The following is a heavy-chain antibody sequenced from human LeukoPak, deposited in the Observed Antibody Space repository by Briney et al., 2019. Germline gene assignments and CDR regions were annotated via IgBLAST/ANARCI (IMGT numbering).Heavy chain of an antibody. Sequence: SETLSLTCTVSGGSISSYYWSWIRQPPGKGLEWIGYIYYSGSTNYNPSLKSRVTISVDTSKNQSSLKLSSVTAADTAVYYCARHIRSSGTLYYYYYGMDVWGQGTTVTVSS. CDR3: ARHIRSSGTLYYYYYGMDV. D-gene: IGHD6-19*01. CDR2: IYYSGST. J-gene: IGHJ6*02. CDR1: GGSISSYY. V-gene: IGHV4-59*08.